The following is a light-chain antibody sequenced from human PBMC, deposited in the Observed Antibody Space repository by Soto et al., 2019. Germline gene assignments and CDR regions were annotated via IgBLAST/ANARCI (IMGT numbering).Light chain of an antibody. CDR2: GAS. V-gene: IGKV3-15*01. Sequence: EIVMTQSPATLSVSPGERATLSCRASQSVNRNLAWYQQKPCQAPRLLIYGASTRATGIPARFSGSGSRTEFTRTISSLPSEDFAVYFCQQYNSGPPVYTFGQGTKLEIK. J-gene: IGKJ2*01. CDR1: QSVNRN. CDR3: QQYNSGPPVYT.